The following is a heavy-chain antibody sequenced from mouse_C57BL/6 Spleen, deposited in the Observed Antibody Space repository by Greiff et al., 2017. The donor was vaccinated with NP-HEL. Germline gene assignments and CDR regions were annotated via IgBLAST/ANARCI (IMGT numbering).Heavy chain of an antibody. J-gene: IGHJ4*01. CDR2: IWTGGGT. Sequence: VKLVESGPGLVAPSQSLSITCTVSGFSLTSYAISWVRQPPGKGLEWLGVIWTGGGTNYNSALKSRLSISKDNSKSQVFLKMNSLQTDDTARYYCARKVDGYQYYYAMDYWGQGTSVTVSS. CDR1: GFSLTSYA. V-gene: IGHV2-9-1*01. CDR3: ARKVDGYQYYYAMDY. D-gene: IGHD2-3*01.